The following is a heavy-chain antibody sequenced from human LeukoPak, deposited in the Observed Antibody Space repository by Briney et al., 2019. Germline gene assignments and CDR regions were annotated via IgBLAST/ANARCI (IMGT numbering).Heavy chain of an antibody. CDR2: INSDGSST. CDR1: GFTFSSYW. Sequence: GGSLRLSCAASGFTFSSYWMHWVRQAPGKGLVWVSRINSDGSSTSYADSVKGRFTISRDNAKNTLYLQMNSLRAEDTAVYYCARSCMKVVAAAGPDYYYYGMDVWGQGTTVTVSS. CDR3: ARSCMKVVAAAGPDYYYYGMDV. V-gene: IGHV3-74*01. D-gene: IGHD6-13*01. J-gene: IGHJ6*02.